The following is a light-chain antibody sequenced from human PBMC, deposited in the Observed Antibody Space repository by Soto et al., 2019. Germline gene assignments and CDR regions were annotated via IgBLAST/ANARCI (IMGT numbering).Light chain of an antibody. CDR2: AAS. V-gene: IGKV1-9*01. J-gene: IGKJ2*01. CDR3: QQLNSYLPYT. Sequence: IQLIRSPSSLSASVGDRVTITCRASQGISSYLAWYQQKPGKAPKLLIYAASTLQSGVPSRFSGSGSGTDFALTISSLQPEDFATYYCQQLNSYLPYTFGQGTKLEIK. CDR1: QGISSY.